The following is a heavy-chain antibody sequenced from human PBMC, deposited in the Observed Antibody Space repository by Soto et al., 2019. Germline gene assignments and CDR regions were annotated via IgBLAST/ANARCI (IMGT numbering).Heavy chain of an antibody. CDR3: ARGELEP. Sequence: GGSLRLSCAASGFILRNHWMTWVRQAPGKGLEWVASIKDDGSDKYYVDSVKGRFTISRDDTENSLYLQMNGLRVEDTAVYYCARGELEPRGQGTLVTVSS. J-gene: IGHJ5*02. V-gene: IGHV3-7*01. CDR2: IKDDGSDK. D-gene: IGHD1-1*01. CDR1: GFILRNHW.